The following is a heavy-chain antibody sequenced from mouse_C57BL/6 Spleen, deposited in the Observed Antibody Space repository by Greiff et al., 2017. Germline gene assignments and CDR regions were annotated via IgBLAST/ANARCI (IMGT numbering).Heavy chain of an antibody. Sequence: QVQLQQSGAELVRPGASVTLSCKASGYTFTDYEMHWVTQTPVHGLEWIGAIDPETGGTAYNQKFKGKAILTADKASSTAYMELRRLTSEDSAVYYGTRTIITTVVGYFDVWGTGTTVTVSS. V-gene: IGHV1-15*01. J-gene: IGHJ1*03. CDR2: IDPETGGT. D-gene: IGHD1-1*01. CDR1: GYTFTDYE. CDR3: TRTIITTVVGYFDV.